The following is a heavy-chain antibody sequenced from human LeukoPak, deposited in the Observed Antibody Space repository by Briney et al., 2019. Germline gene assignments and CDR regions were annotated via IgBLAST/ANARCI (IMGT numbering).Heavy chain of an antibody. CDR3: ARDLPSTMVRGVIIDY. CDR1: GGTFSSYA. Sequence: SVKVSCKASGGTFSSYAISWVRQAPGQGLVWMGRIIPILGIANYAQKFQGRVTITADKSTSTAYMELSSLRSEDTAVYYCARDLPSTMVRGVIIDYWGQGTLVTVSS. CDR2: IIPILGIA. D-gene: IGHD3-10*01. V-gene: IGHV1-69*04. J-gene: IGHJ4*02.